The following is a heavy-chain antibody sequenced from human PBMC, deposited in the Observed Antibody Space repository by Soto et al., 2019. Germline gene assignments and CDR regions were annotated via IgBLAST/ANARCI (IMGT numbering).Heavy chain of an antibody. V-gene: IGHV3-21*01. Sequence: GGSLRLSCAASGFTFSSYSMNWVRQAPGKGLEWVSSLSSSSGHIYYADSVKGRFTISRDNAKNSLYLQMNSLRAEDTAVYYCVRHWLATREFDYWGQGTLVTVS. J-gene: IGHJ4*02. CDR1: GFTFSSYS. D-gene: IGHD1-26*01. CDR3: VRHWLATREFDY. CDR2: LSSSSGHI.